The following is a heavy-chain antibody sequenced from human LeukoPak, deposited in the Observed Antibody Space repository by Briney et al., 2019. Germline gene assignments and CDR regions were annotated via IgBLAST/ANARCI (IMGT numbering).Heavy chain of an antibody. D-gene: IGHD1-14*01. CDR1: GFTFSSSA. CDR3: TTIDEVNRKLDY. V-gene: IGHV3-73*01. Sequence: GGSLRLSCAASGFTFSSSAIHWVRQASGKGLEWVGRIRSKANNYATAYAESVKGRFTISRDDSKNTAYLQMNSLKAEDTAVYYCTTIDEVNRKLDYWGQGTLVTVSS. J-gene: IGHJ4*02. CDR2: IRSKANNYAT.